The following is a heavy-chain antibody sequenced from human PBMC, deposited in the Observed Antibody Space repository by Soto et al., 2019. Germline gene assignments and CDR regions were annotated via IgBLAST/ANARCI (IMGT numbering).Heavy chain of an antibody. CDR1: GDSVSSNSAA. CDR2: TYYRSKWYN. Sequence: SQTLSLTCAISGDSVSSNSAAWNWIRQSPSRGLEWLGRTYYRSKWYNDYAVSVKSRITINPDTSKNQFSLQLNSVTPEDTAVYYCARDHIVVVPAAMGVGSFYYYGMDVWGQGTTVTVSS. D-gene: IGHD2-2*01. CDR3: ARDHIVVVPAAMGVGSFYYYGMDV. V-gene: IGHV6-1*01. J-gene: IGHJ6*02.